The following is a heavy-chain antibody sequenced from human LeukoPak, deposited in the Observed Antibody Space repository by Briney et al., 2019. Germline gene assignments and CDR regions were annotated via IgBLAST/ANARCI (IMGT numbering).Heavy chain of an antibody. V-gene: IGHV4-4*07. D-gene: IGHD6-13*01. Sequence: SETLSLTCTVSGGSISSYYWSWIRQPPGKGLEWIGRIYTSGSTNYNPSLKSRVTMSVDTSKNQFSLKLSSVTAADTAVYYCARVRPVVITESSSWKYAFDIWGQGTMVTVSS. CDR2: IYTSGST. J-gene: IGHJ3*02. CDR3: ARVRPVVITESSSWKYAFDI. CDR1: GGSISSYY.